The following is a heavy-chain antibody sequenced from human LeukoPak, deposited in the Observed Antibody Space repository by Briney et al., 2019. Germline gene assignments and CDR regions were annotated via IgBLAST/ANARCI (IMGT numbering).Heavy chain of an antibody. V-gene: IGHV3-74*01. Sequence: GGSLRLSCAASGFTFSNYLMHWVRQAPERGLVWVSRINSDGSSTSYADSVKGRFTISRDNAKKTLYLQMNSLRAEDTAVYYCARDPGQGSSSWSPSEFWGQGTLVTVSS. CDR3: ARDPGQGSSSWSPSEF. J-gene: IGHJ4*02. D-gene: IGHD6-13*01. CDR2: INSDGSST. CDR1: GFTFSNYL.